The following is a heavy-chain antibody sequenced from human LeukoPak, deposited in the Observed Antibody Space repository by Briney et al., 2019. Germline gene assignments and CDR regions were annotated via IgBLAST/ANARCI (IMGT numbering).Heavy chain of an antibody. D-gene: IGHD1-7*01. Sequence: NSSETLSLTCTVSGGSISSNSYYWGWIRQPPGKGLEWIGSVSYSANTLYNPSLESRVTISVDSSKNQSSLTLNSVTASDTAVYFCARQLELRTTGPNWGQGTLVTVSS. J-gene: IGHJ4*02. CDR1: GGSISSNSYY. CDR3: ARQLELRTTGPN. V-gene: IGHV4-39*01. CDR2: VSYSANT.